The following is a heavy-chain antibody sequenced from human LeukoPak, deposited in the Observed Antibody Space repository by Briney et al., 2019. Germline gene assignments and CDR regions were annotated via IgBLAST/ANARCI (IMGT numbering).Heavy chain of an antibody. J-gene: IGHJ6*03. V-gene: IGHV4-38-2*01. CDR1: GHSIRSSYY. Sequence: PSETLSFTCAVSGHSIRSSYYWGWIRQPPGKGLEWIGEINHSGSTNYDPSLKSRVTISVDTSKNQFSLKLSSVTAADTAVYYCARDSSGYDLYYYYYMDVWGKGTTVTVSS. CDR3: ARDSSGYDLYYYYYMDV. CDR2: INHSGST. D-gene: IGHD3-22*01.